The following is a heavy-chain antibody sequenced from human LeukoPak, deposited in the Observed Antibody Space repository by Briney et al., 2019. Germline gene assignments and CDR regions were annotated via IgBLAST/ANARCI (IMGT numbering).Heavy chain of an antibody. D-gene: IGHD2-15*01. CDR2: ISTYNGNT. CDR1: GYAFTSYG. J-gene: IGHJ4*02. Sequence: EASVKVSCKASGYAFTSYGISWVRQAPGQGLEWMGWISTYNGNTNYAQKLQGRVTMTTDTSTSTAYMELRSLRSDDTAVCYCARAFAHVGGYFDYWGQGTLVTVSS. V-gene: IGHV1-18*01. CDR3: ARAFAHVGGYFDY.